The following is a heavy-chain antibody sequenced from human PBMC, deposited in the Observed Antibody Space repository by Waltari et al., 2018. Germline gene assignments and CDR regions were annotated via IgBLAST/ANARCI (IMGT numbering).Heavy chain of an antibody. CDR2: ITDTGRDT. D-gene: IGHD7-27*01. J-gene: IGHJ3*02. V-gene: IGHV3-23*04. CDR3: ARDPPTNWVDAFDI. Sequence: EVQLEESGGGLVQPGGSLRLSCAASGFTFSRYAMAWVRQGPGKGLEGISAITDTGRDTDSAESVKGRFTISRDHSLYLQMNSLRAEDTAVYYCARDPPTNWVDAFDIWGQGTMVTVSS. CDR1: GFTFSRYA.